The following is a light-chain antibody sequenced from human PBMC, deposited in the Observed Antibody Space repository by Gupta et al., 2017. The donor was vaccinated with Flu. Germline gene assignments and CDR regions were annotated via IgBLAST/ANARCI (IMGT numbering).Light chain of an antibody. CDR1: QSVSTY. V-gene: IGKV3-11*01. CDR3: QQRTGWPPIT. J-gene: IGKJ5*01. CDR2: DVS. Sequence: EVVLTKSPATLSLSPGERATLSCRASQSVSTYLAWYQQKPGQAPRLLIYDVSSRAAAIPARFSGSGYGTDFTLTISSLEPEDSAIYYCQQRTGWPPITFGQGTRLEIQ.